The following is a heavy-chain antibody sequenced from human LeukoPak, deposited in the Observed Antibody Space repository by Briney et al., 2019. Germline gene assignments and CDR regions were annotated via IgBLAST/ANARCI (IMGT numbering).Heavy chain of an antibody. CDR3: GTDDDYEVGYYYYMDV. CDR1: GFTFSSYG. J-gene: IGHJ6*03. D-gene: IGHD3-16*01. CDR2: IWYDGSNK. Sequence: GGSLRLSCAASGFTFSSYGMHWVRQAPGKGLEWVAVIWYDGSNKYYADSVKGRFTISRDNSKNTLYLQMNSLRAEDTAVYYFGTDDDYEVGYYYYMDVWGKGTTVTVSS. V-gene: IGHV3-33*01.